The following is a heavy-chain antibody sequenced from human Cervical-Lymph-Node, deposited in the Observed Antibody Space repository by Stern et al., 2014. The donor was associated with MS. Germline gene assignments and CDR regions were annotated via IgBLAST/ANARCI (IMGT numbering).Heavy chain of an antibody. CDR3: ARDGDSSMLGLDV. J-gene: IGHJ6*02. CDR2: VIPMFGTA. V-gene: IGHV1-69*01. D-gene: IGHD3-10*01. Sequence: QLQLVQSGAEVKKPGSSVKVSCKASGGTLSNSGISWVRHDPGPGLEWMGGVIPMFGTANYAKKLLGSVRTTAADYTNTAYMDLTSLTSEDTAVYYCARDGDSSMLGLDVWGQGTTVTVSS. CDR1: GGTLSNSG.